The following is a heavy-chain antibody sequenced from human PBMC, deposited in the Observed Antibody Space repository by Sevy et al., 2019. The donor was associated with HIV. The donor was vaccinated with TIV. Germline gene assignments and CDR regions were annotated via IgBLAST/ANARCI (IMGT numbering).Heavy chain of an antibody. V-gene: IGHV1-24*01. J-gene: IGHJ6*02. Sequence: ASVKVSCKVSGYTLTELSMHWVRQAPGKGLEWMGGFDPEDGETIYAQKFQGRVTMTEDTSTDTAYMGLSSLRSADTAVYYCATDGYNTLKDYGGNSGFYYYYGMDVWGQGTTVTVSS. CDR2: FDPEDGET. CDR3: ATDGYNTLKDYGGNSGFYYYYGMDV. D-gene: IGHD4-17*01. CDR1: GYTLTELS.